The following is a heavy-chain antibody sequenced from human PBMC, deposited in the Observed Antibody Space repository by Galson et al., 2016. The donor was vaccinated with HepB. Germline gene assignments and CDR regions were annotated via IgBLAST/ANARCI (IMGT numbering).Heavy chain of an antibody. CDR3: ARGARLGQWVVPPRFDP. Sequence: SETLSLTCAVYGGSFSDYYWSWIRQPPGKGLEWIGEIDHSGSTNYKASLKSRVTISLDTSKKQFSLKVTSVTAADTAVYYCARGARLGQWVVPPRFDPWGQGSLVIASS. J-gene: IGHJ5*02. CDR2: IDHSGST. V-gene: IGHV4-34*01. CDR1: GGSFSDYY. D-gene: IGHD6-19*01.